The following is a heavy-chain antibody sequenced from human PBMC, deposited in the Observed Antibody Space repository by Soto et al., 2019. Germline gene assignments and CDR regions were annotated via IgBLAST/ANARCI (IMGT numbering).Heavy chain of an antibody. J-gene: IGHJ4*02. Sequence: PGGSLRLSCAASGFTFSSYWMHWVRQAPGKGLVWVSHINSDGSDTTYADSVKGRFTISRDNAKNMLYLQMNSLRAEDTTVYYCTRGSYYFDYWGQGTLVTVSS. CDR3: TRGSYYFDY. V-gene: IGHV3-74*01. D-gene: IGHD1-26*01. CDR1: GFTFSSYW. CDR2: INSDGSDT.